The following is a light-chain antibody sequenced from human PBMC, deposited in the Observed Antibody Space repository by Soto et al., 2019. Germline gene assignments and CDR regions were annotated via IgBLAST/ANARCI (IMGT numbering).Light chain of an antibody. V-gene: IGLV2-23*01. CDR3: CSYAGSSTYV. J-gene: IGLJ1*01. Sequence: QSALTQPASVSGSPGQSITTSCTGTSSDVGSYNFVSWYQQHPGKAPKLMIYEGSKRPSGVSNRFSGSKSGNTASLTISGLQAEDEADYYCCSYAGSSTYVFGTGTKVTVL. CDR1: SSDVGSYNF. CDR2: EGS.